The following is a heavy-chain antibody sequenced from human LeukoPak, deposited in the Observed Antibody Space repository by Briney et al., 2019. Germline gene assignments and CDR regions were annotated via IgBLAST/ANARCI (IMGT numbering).Heavy chain of an antibody. J-gene: IGHJ4*02. D-gene: IGHD2-15*01. CDR3: ARDCSGASCYDY. CDR1: GGSISSYY. Sequence: SETLSLTCAVSGGSISSYYWSWIRQPPGKGLEGIGYIYYSGSTNYNPSLKSRVTISLDTPRNQFSLKLSSVTAADTAVYYCARDCSGASCYDYWGQGTLVTVSS. CDR2: IYYSGST. V-gene: IGHV4-59*01.